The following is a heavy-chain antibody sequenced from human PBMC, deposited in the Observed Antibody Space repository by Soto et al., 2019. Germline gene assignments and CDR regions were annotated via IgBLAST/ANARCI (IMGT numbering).Heavy chain of an antibody. CDR1: GFTFSSCA. V-gene: IGHV3-21*01. J-gene: IGHJ6*02. CDR3: ARYDSSGYYWPYYYYGMDV. D-gene: IGHD3-22*01. Sequence: GGSLRLSCAASGFTFSSCAMGWVRQAPGKGLEWVSSISSSSSYIYYADSVKGRFTISRDNAKNPLYLQMNSLRAEDTAVYYCARYDSSGYYWPYYYYGMDVWGQGTTVTVSS. CDR2: ISSSSSYI.